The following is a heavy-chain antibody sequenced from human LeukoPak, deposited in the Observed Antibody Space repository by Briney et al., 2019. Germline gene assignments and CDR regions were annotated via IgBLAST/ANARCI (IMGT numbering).Heavy chain of an antibody. CDR3: ARARGSGLTLFDY. J-gene: IGHJ4*02. Sequence: PGGSLRLSCAASGFIVSSNYMCWVRQAPGKGLEWVSFICSGGSTYYADSVKGRFTISRDNSKNTLFLQMNSLRAEDTAVYYCARARGSGLTLFDYWGQGTLVTVSS. V-gene: IGHV3-53*01. CDR2: ICSGGST. D-gene: IGHD6-19*01. CDR1: GFIVSSNY.